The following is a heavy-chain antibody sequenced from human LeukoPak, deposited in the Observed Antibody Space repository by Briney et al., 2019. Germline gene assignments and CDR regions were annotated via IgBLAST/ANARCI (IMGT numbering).Heavy chain of an antibody. V-gene: IGHV1-2*02. J-gene: IGHJ3*01. CDR3: ARGYAFDL. CDR1: GGTFSSYA. Sequence: ASVKVSCKASGGTFSSYAISWVRQAPGQGLEWMGWINPNTGDTNYAQKFQGRVTMTRDTSLTTAYMELNRLTSGDTAVYYCARGYAFDLWGQGTLVTVFS. CDR2: INPNTGDT.